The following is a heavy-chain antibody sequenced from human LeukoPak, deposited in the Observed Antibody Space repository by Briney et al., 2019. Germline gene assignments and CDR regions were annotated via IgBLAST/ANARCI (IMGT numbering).Heavy chain of an antibody. CDR2: ITGGGDRT. V-gene: IGHV3-23*01. Sequence: GGSLRLSCAASGFTFSNYAVTWVRQAPGKGLEWVSSITGGGDRTWNADSVKGRFTISRDNSKNTLYLQMNSLRAEDTAVYFCAKLGDSRPDSLRFDYWGQGTLVTVSS. CDR1: GFTFSNYA. D-gene: IGHD2-21*01. CDR3: AKLGDSRPDSLRFDY. J-gene: IGHJ4*02.